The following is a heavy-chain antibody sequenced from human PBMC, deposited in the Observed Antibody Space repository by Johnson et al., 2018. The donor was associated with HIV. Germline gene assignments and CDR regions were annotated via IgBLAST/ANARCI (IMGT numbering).Heavy chain of an antibody. CDR3: ARGSYDGDAFDL. CDR2: IAATGDT. J-gene: IGHJ3*01. Sequence: VQLVASGGGLVQPGGSLRLSCAASGFTFSDYYMSWVRQTAGRRLEWVSGIAATGDTYYPGSVKGRFTVSRENARNSLYLQLNSLRAGDSALYYCARGSYDGDAFDLWGQGTMVTVSS. CDR1: GFTFSDYY. V-gene: IGHV3-13*01. D-gene: IGHD1-26*01.